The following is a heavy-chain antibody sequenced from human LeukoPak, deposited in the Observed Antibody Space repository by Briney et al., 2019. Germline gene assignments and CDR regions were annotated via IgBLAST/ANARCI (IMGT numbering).Heavy chain of an antibody. D-gene: IGHD3-16*01. Sequence: AGGSLRLSCAASGFAFSLYTMNWVRQAPGEGLEWLSYISGGVSGGGKSIYYAASVRGRFTISRDNAKNSLHLQMNSLRAEDSAVYYCARYISDGDYFDYWGQGTLVTVSS. J-gene: IGHJ4*02. CDR1: GFAFSLYT. CDR2: ISGGVSGGGKSI. V-gene: IGHV3-48*01. CDR3: ARYISDGDYFDY.